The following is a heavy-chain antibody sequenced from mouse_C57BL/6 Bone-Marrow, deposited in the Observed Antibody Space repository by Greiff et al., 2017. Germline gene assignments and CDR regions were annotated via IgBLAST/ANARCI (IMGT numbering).Heavy chain of an antibody. D-gene: IGHD4-1*01. CDR3: ATQTGYWYFDV. CDR2: ISNGGGST. V-gene: IGHV5-12*01. J-gene: IGHJ1*03. CDR1: GFTFSDYY. Sequence: EVKVVESGGGLVQPGGSLKLSCAASGFTFSDYYMYWVRQTPEKRLEWVAYISNGGGSTYYPDTVKGRFTISRDNAKNTLYLQMSRLKSEDTAMYYCATQTGYWYFDVWGTGTTVTVSS.